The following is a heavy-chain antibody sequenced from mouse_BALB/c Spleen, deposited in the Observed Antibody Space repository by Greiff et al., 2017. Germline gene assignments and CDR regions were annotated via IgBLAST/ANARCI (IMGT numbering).Heavy chain of an antibody. J-gene: IGHJ1*01. CDR2: ISNGGGST. V-gene: IGHV5-12-2*01. Sequence: DVKLVESGGGLVQPGGSLKLSCAASGFTFSSYTMSWVRQTPEKRLEWVAYISNGGGSTYYPDTVKGRFTISRDNAKNTLYLQMSSLKSEDTAMYYCARLMIRNWYFDVWGAGTTVTVSS. D-gene: IGHD2-4*01. CDR1: GFTFSSYT. CDR3: ARLMIRNWYFDV.